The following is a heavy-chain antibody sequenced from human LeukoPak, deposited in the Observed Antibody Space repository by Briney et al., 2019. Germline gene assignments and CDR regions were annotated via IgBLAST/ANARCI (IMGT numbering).Heavy chain of an antibody. D-gene: IGHD2-2*01. CDR1: GFTFSSYA. V-gene: IGHV3-30-3*01. CDR3: ARDLSSTSSWATVLDY. J-gene: IGHJ4*02. Sequence: GGSLRLSCAASGFTFSSYAMHWVRQAPGKGLEWVAVISYDGSNKYYADSVKGRFTISRDNSKNTLYLQMNSLRAEDTAVYYCARDLSSTSSWATVLDYWGQGTLVTVSS. CDR2: ISYDGSNK.